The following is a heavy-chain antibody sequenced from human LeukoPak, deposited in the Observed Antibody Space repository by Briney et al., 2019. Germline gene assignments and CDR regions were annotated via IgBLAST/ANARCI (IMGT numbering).Heavy chain of an antibody. V-gene: IGHV3-21*01. CDR3: ARVQAAAYYYMDV. D-gene: IGHD6-13*01. Sequence: GGSLRLSCTATGFTFSSYSLNWVRQAPGKGLEWVSSVSTGSNYIYYADSVKGRFTISRDNDKNSLYLQMNSLRAEDTAVYYCARVQAAAYYYMDVWGKGTTVTVSS. CDR1: GFTFSSYS. J-gene: IGHJ6*03. CDR2: VSTGSNYI.